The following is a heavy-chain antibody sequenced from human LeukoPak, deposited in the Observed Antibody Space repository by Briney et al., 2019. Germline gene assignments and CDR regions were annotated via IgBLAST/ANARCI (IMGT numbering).Heavy chain of an antibody. Sequence: GGSLRLSCAASGFTFSSYAMSWVRQAPGKGLEWVSAISSSGGSTYYADSVKGRFTISRDNSKNTLYLQMNSLRAEDTAVYYCAKSVDYCSGGSCHSDYWGQGTLVTVSS. V-gene: IGHV3-23*01. CDR2: ISSSGGST. CDR1: GFTFSSYA. D-gene: IGHD2-15*01. J-gene: IGHJ4*02. CDR3: AKSVDYCSGGSCHSDY.